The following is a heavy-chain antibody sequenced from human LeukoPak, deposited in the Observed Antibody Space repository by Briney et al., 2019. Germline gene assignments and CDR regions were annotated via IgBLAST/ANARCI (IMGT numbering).Heavy chain of an antibody. CDR2: VSGSGTTT. Sequence: GGSLRLSCAASGFTFSSYAMGWVRQALGKGLEWVSAVSGSGTTTHNADSVEGRFSSSRDNSKNTLFLHMNSLRVDDTAVYYCAKGDDSSGRNWFDSWGQGTLVTVSS. V-gene: IGHV3-23*01. J-gene: IGHJ5*01. CDR3: AKGDDSSGRNWFDS. D-gene: IGHD3-22*01. CDR1: GFTFSSYA.